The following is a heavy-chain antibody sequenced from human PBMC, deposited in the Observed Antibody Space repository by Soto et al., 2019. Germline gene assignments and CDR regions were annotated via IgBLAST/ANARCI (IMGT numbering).Heavy chain of an antibody. J-gene: IGHJ5*02. CDR1: GGSISSSSYF. CDR2: IYYSGST. CDR3: ARHPSAFWFDP. Sequence: QLQLQESGPGLVKPSETLSLTCSVSGGSISSSSYFWGWIRQPPGKGLEWIGSIYYSGSTYYNPSLKXRXTXSXXTSKNQFSLKLSSVTAADTAVYSCARHPSAFWFDPWGQGTLVTVSS. V-gene: IGHV4-39*01. D-gene: IGHD6-19*01.